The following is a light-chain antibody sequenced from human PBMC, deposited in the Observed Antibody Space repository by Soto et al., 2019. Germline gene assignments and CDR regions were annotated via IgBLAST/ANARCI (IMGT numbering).Light chain of an antibody. CDR3: QQYGSSPPFT. CDR2: GAS. Sequence: EIVLTQSPGPLSLSPGERATLSCRASQSVPSTYLDWYQQKPGQPPKLLIYGASTRSTGIPDRFSGSGSGTDFPLTISRLEPEDVAVYFCQQYGSSPPFTFGPGTKVDIK. CDR1: QSVPSTY. J-gene: IGKJ3*01. V-gene: IGKV3-20*01.